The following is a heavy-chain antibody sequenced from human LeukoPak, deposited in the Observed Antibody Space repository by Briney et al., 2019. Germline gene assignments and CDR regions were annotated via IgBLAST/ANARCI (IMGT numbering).Heavy chain of an antibody. CDR2: ISYDGSNK. CDR1: GFTFSSYT. CDR3: ARGIAATNYMDV. Sequence: PGGSLRLCCAASGFTFSSYTMHWVRQAPGKGLEWVAVISYDGSNKYYADSVKGRFTISRDNSKSTLFLQMNSPSAEDTAVYYCARGIAATNYMDVWGKGTTVTVCS. J-gene: IGHJ6*03. D-gene: IGHD6-13*01. V-gene: IGHV3-30-3*01.